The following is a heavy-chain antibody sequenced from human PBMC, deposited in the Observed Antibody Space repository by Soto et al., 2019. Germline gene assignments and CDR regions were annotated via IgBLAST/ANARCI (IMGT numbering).Heavy chain of an antibody. D-gene: IGHD5-18*01. CDR1: DGSFRGYY. CDR2: INHSGST. Sequence: PSETLSLTSAVDDGSFRGYYWSWIRKPPGKGLEWIGEINHSGSTNYNPSLKSRVTISVDTSKNQFSLKLSSVTAADTAVYYCARGTSDHIQLLWSYYFDYWGQGTLVTVSS. CDR3: ARGTSDHIQLLWSYYFDY. J-gene: IGHJ4*02. V-gene: IGHV4-34*01.